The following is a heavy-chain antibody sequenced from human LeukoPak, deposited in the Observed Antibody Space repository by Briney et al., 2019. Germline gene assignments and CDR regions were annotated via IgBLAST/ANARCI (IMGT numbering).Heavy chain of an antibody. CDR2: ISGYNGNT. CDR1: GYTFTSYG. CDR3: ARGYSYGSDYYYGMDV. Sequence: ASVKVSCKASGYTFTSYGISWVRQAPGQGLEWMGWISGYNGNTKYAQKVQGRVTMTTDTSTSTAYMELRSLRSDDTAVYYCARGYSYGSDYYYGMDVWGQGTTVTVSS. D-gene: IGHD5-18*01. J-gene: IGHJ6*02. V-gene: IGHV1-18*01.